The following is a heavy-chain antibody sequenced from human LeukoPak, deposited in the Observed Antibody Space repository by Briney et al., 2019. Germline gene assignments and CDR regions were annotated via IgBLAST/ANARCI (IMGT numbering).Heavy chain of an antibody. CDR1: GFTFSDYY. CDR3: ARDLFEDYYYYYYGMDV. V-gene: IGHV3-11*05. D-gene: IGHD3-10*01. CDR2: VSSSSSYT. Sequence: PGGSLRLSCAASGFTFSDYYMSWIRQVPGKGLEWVSYVSSSSSYTNYADSVKGRFTISRDNAKNSLYLQMNSLRAEDTAVYYCARDLFEDYYYYYYGMDVWGQGTTVTVSS. J-gene: IGHJ6*02.